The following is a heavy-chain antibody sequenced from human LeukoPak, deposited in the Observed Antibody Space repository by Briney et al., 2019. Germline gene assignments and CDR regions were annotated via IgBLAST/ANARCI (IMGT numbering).Heavy chain of an antibody. D-gene: IGHD3-3*01. J-gene: IGHJ6*03. CDR2: IKQDGSEK. V-gene: IGHV3-7*01. CDR3: ARSDQYYDFWSGYYRLHYMDV. Sequence: PGGSLRLSCAASGFTFSSYWMRWVRQAPGKGLERVANIKQDGSEKYYVDSVKGRFTISRDNAKNSLYLQMNSLRAEDTAVYYCARSDQYYDFWSGYYRLHYMDVWGKGTTVTVSS. CDR1: GFTFSSYW.